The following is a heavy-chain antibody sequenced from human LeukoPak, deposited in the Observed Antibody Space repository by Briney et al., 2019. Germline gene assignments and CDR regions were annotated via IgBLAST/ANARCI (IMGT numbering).Heavy chain of an antibody. Sequence: SETLSLTCTVSGGSISSSSFYWGWIRQPPGRGLEWIASIFYSGNTYYNPSLKSPVTISIDTSKSQFSLRLSSVTAADTAVYYCARVYSSSPGRQRTGAFDYWGQGTLVTVSS. D-gene: IGHD6-6*01. V-gene: IGHV4-39*07. CDR1: GGSISSSSFY. J-gene: IGHJ4*02. CDR2: IFYSGNT. CDR3: ARVYSSSPGRQRTGAFDY.